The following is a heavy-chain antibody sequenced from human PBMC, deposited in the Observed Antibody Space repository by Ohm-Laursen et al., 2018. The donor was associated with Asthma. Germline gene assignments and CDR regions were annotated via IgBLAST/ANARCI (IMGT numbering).Heavy chain of an antibody. D-gene: IGHD1-14*01. CDR1: GFTFSSYG. CDR2: ISYDGSNK. CDR3: ARALSLYNRLTH. Sequence: SLRLSCSASGFTFSSYGMHWVRQAPGKGLEWVAVISYDGSNKYYADSVKGRFTISRDNSKNTLYLQMNSLRAEDTAVYYCARALSLYNRLTHWGQGTLVTVSS. J-gene: IGHJ4*02. V-gene: IGHV3-30*03.